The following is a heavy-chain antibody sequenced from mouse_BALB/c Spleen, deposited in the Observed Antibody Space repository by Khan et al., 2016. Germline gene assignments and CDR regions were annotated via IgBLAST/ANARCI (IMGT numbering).Heavy chain of an antibody. V-gene: IGHV3-6*02. D-gene: IGHD1-1*01. CDR1: GYSITSGYY. CDR3: ASWQFGSRRYYVDY. CDR2: ISYDGSN. J-gene: IGHJ2*01. Sequence: EVQLQESGPGLVKPSQSLSLTCSVAGYSITSGYYWNWIRQFPGNKLEWMGYISYDGSNNYNPSLKNRFSITRDTSRNQFFLKLNSVTTEDTATYYCASWQFGSRRYYVDYWGQGTTLTGSS.